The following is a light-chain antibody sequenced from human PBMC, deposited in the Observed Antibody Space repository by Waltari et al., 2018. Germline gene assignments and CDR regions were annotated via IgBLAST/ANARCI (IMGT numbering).Light chain of an antibody. J-gene: IGKJ3*01. Sequence: IQLTQSPSSLSASVGDRVTITCRASQGISSNLAWYQQKPGKAPELLIFAASTLQSGVPSRFSGSGSGTDFTLTISSLQPEDFATYYCQQSYSTPRTFGPGTKVDIK. CDR3: QQSYSTPRT. CDR1: QGISSN. V-gene: IGKV1-9*01. CDR2: AAS.